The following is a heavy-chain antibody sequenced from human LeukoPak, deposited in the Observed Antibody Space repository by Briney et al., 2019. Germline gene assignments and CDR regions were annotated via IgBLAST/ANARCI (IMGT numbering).Heavy chain of an antibody. D-gene: IGHD6-19*01. V-gene: IGHV3-20*04. CDR1: GFTFDDYG. CDR2: INWNGGNT. J-gene: IGHJ4*02. Sequence: GGSLRLSCAASGFTFDDYGMSWVRQAPGKGLEWVSGINWNGGNTGYADSVKGRFTISRDNAKNTLYLQMNSLRAEDTAVYYCARGPVPGREYYFDYWGQGTLVTVSS. CDR3: ARGPVPGREYYFDY.